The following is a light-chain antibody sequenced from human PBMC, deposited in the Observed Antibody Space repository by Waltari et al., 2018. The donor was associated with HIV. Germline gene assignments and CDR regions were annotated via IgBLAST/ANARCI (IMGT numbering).Light chain of an antibody. CDR1: NIGTKS. CDR3: HVWDTISDHVV. J-gene: IGLJ2*01. Sequence: SYVLTQPPSLSVAPAKTAKITCVGNNIGTKSVHWYQQKPDQAPVLVIYYNADRPSGIPERFSGSNSGNTATLTINRVEAGDEADYYCHVWDTISDHVVFGGGSKLTVL. CDR2: YNA. V-gene: IGLV3-21*04.